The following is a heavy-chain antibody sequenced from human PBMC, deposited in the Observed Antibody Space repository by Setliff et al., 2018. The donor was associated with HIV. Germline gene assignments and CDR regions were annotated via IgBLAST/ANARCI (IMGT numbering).Heavy chain of an antibody. J-gene: IGHJ5*02. D-gene: IGHD6-19*01. CDR1: GYSISSGYY. CDR2: IYHSGST. CDR3: ARGRAEYVAVAVMGSLFDP. V-gene: IGHV4-38-2*02. Sequence: ASETLSLTCTVSGYSISSGYYWGWIRQPPGKGLEWIANIYHSGSTYYNPSLKSRVTISLDTSKNHFSLKLSSVTAADTAVYYCARGRAEYVAVAVMGSLFDPWGQGTLVTVSS.